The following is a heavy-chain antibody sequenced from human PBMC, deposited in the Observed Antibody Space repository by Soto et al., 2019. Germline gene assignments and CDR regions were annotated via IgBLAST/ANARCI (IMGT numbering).Heavy chain of an antibody. Sequence: ASVKVSCKASGYTFTSYGISWVRQAPGQGLEWMGWISAYNGNTNYAQKLQGRVTMTTDTSTSTAYMELRSLRSDDTAVYYCERVSDSSARKVFQHWGKGPLVTVSS. J-gene: IGHJ1*01. CDR2: ISAYNGNT. CDR3: ERVSDSSARKVFQH. CDR1: GYTFTSYG. V-gene: IGHV1-18*01. D-gene: IGHD3-22*01.